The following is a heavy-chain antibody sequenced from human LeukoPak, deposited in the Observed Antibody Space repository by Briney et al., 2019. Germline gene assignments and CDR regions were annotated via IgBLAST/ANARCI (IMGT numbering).Heavy chain of an antibody. CDR3: ARLEIGDYVNIFDY. D-gene: IGHD4-17*01. CDR1: GGSISSSSYY. J-gene: IGHJ4*02. V-gene: IGHV4-39*01. Sequence: PSETLSLTCTVSGGSISSSSYYWGWIRQPPGKGLEWIGSIYYSGSTYYNPSLKSRVTISVDTSKNQFSLKLSSVTAADTAVYYCARLEIGDYVNIFDYWGQGTLVTVSS. CDR2: IYYSGST.